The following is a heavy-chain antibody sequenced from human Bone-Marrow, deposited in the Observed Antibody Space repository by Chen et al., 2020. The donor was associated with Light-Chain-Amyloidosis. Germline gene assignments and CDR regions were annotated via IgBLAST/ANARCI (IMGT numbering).Heavy chain of an antibody. D-gene: IGHD3-9*01. CDR3: AKDISYDDILPGYAADAVDL. V-gene: IGHV3-23*01. CDR2: ISGSGGSR. J-gene: IGHJ3*01. Sequence: LQLQESGSGLVTSSQTLSLTCAVSGGSITSGSFSWNWIRQPLGKGLEWVSTISGSGGSRYDGDSLKGRLTISRDNAKNALVLQMNRLRAEDTAVYYCAKDISYDDILPGYAADAVDLWGQGTMVTVPS. CDR1: GGSITSGSFS.